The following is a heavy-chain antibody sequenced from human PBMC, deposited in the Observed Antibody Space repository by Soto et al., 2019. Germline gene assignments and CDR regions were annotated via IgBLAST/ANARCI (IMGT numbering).Heavy chain of an antibody. CDR3: AKDGIYSYGEYYLDY. CDR2: ISGSGDTT. J-gene: IGHJ4*02. V-gene: IGHV3-23*01. Sequence: PGGSLRLSCAASGFTFSTYAMSWVRQAPGRGLEWVSSISGSGDTTYYADSVKGRFTISRDNSKNTLYVQMNSLRAEDTAVYYCAKDGIYSYGEYYLDYLGLGTLVTVSS. D-gene: IGHD5-18*01. CDR1: GFTFSTYA.